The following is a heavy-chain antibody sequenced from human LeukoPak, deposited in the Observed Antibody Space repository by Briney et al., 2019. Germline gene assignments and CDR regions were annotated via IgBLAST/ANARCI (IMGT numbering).Heavy chain of an antibody. CDR3: ARARVVTKWIDY. Sequence: GGSLRLSCAASGFMFSSKWMSWVRLAPGEGLEWVANIKQDGSEKYYVDSVKGRFTISRDNAKNSLYLQMNSRRAEDTAVYYCARARVVTKWIDYWGQGTLVTVSS. CDR1: GFMFSSKW. J-gene: IGHJ4*02. D-gene: IGHD2-21*02. CDR2: IKQDGSEK. V-gene: IGHV3-7*03.